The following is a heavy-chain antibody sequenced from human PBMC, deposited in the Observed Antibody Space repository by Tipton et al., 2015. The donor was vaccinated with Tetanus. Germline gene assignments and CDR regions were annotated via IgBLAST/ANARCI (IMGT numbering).Heavy chain of an antibody. CDR3: ARAGGGSWGNFDY. D-gene: IGHD6-13*01. V-gene: IGHV4-59*01. J-gene: IGHJ4*02. CDR2: IYSSGST. Sequence: GLVKPSETLSLICTVSGGSINNYYWSWMRQPPGKGLEWLGYIYSSGSTNYNSSLRNRITISVDTSKNQFSLKLSSVTAADTAVYYCARAGGGSWGNFDYWGQGTLVTVSS. CDR1: GGSINNYY.